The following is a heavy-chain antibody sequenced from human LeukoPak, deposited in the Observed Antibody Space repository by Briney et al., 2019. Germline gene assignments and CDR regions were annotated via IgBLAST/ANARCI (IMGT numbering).Heavy chain of an antibody. J-gene: IGHJ4*02. V-gene: IGHV3-30*02. CDR2: IRYDGSNK. CDR3: AKGRRGDYYYESIY. Sequence: TGGSLRLSCAASGFTFSSYGMHWVRQAPGKGLEWVAFIRYDGSNKYYADSVKGRFTISRDNSKNTLYLQMNSLRAEDTAVYYCAKGRRGDYYYESIYWGQGTLVTVSS. CDR1: GFTFSSYG. D-gene: IGHD3-22*01.